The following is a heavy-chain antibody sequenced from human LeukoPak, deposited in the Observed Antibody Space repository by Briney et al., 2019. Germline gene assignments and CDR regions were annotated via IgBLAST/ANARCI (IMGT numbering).Heavy chain of an antibody. CDR3: ARLSWYLDY. J-gene: IGHJ4*02. V-gene: IGHV4-59*08. CDR2: IYYSGST. Sequence: SETLSLTCTVSGGSISSYYWSWIRQPPGKRLEWIGYIYYSGSTNYNPSLKSRVTISVDTSKNQFSLKLSSVTAADTAVYYCARLSWYLDYWGQGTLVTVSS. CDR1: GGSISSYY. D-gene: IGHD6-13*01.